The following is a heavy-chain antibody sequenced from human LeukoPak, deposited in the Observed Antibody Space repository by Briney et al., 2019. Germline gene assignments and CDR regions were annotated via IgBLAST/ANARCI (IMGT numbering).Heavy chain of an antibody. D-gene: IGHD3-22*01. CDR3: AREDYYFDSSGTHYFDY. Sequence: GGSLRLSCAASGFTFSSYGMNWVRQAPGKGLVWVSSISTSSSYIYYTDSVKGRFTISRDNAKNSLDLQMNSLRAEDTAVYYCAREDYYFDSSGTHYFDYWGQGTLVTVSS. J-gene: IGHJ4*02. CDR2: ISTSSSYI. V-gene: IGHV3-21*01. CDR1: GFTFSSYG.